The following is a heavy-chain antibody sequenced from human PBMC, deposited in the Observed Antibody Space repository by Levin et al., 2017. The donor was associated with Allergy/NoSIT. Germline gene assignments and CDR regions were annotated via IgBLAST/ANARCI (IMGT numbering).Heavy chain of an antibody. CDR2: IYSSGRT. J-gene: IGHJ4*02. Sequence: RSSETLSLTCTVSIASISSSPYYWGWIRQPPGKGLEWIGNIYSSGRTSYNPSVSSRATMSLDTSNNHFSLKLRAVTATDTAVYYCASLFEYSSSSFDYWGQGSLVTVSS. V-gene: IGHV4-39*02. D-gene: IGHD6-6*01. CDR3: ASLFEYSSSSFDY. CDR1: IASISSSPYY.